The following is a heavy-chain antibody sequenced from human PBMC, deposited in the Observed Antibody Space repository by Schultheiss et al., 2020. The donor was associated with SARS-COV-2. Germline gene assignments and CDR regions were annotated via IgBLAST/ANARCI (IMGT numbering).Heavy chain of an antibody. CDR1: GFTFSSYG. CDR3: ARVHPYNNNYYFDY. CDR2: ISSSSSYI. J-gene: IGHJ4*02. D-gene: IGHD1-14*01. Sequence: GGSLRLSCAASGFTFSSYGMHWVRQAPGKGLEWVSSISSSSSYIYYADSVKGRFTISRDNAKNSLYLQMNSLRAEDTAVYYCARVHPYNNNYYFDYWGQGTLVTVSS. V-gene: IGHV3-21*01.